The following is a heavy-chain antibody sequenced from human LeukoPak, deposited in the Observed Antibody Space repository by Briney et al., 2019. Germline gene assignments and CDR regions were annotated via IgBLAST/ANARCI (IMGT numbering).Heavy chain of an antibody. Sequence: PGGSLRLSCAASGFTFSNYWMGWVRQAPGKGLEWVANIKRDGSEKYYVDSVKGRFTISRDNAKNSLYLQMNSLIADDTAIYYCAKVWYGDYGCFQDWGQGTLVTVSS. CDR2: IKRDGSEK. CDR1: GFTFSNYW. J-gene: IGHJ1*01. V-gene: IGHV3-7*03. CDR3: AKVWYGDYGCFQD. D-gene: IGHD4-17*01.